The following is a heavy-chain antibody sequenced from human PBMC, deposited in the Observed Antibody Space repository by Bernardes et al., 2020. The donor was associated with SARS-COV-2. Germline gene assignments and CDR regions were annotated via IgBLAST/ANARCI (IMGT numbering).Heavy chain of an antibody. CDR1: GYTFTNYD. V-gene: IGHV1-8*01. CDR2: VNPDTGNT. J-gene: IGHJ3*02. Sequence: ASVKVSCKASGYTFTNYDINWVRQATGQGLEWMGWVNPDTGNTGYAQKVQGRVTMTRDTSISTAYMELSSLRSEGTAVYYCARRPLSPGSGAYDPFDIWGQGTVVAVSS. CDR3: ARRPLSPGSGAYDPFDI. D-gene: IGHD3-10*01.